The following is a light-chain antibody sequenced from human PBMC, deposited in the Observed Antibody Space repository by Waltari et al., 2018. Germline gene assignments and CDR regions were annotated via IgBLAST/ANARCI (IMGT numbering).Light chain of an antibody. Sequence: QSALTQPASVSGSPGQSLTLSCTGTRSHVCAYTILSWYPQHPGKAPKLMIYEVTHRPSGVSYRFSGSKSGNTASLTISGLQTEDEADYYCSSYGSSRNVIFGGGTKLTVL. CDR1: RSHVCAYTI. V-gene: IGLV2-14*01. CDR3: SSYGSSRNVI. J-gene: IGLJ2*01. CDR2: EVT.